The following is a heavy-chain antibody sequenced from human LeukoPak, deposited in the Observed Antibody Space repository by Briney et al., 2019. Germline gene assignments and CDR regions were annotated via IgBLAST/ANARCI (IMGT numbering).Heavy chain of an antibody. D-gene: IGHD6-13*01. V-gene: IGHV1-8*03. CDR2: INPNSGNT. CDR1: GYTFTTYD. Sequence: GASVKVSCKASGYTFTTYDINWVRQATGQGLEWMGWINPNSGNTGYAQKFQGRVTITRNTSISTVYMELSSLRSEDTAVYYCARDTASSSWYSDAFDIWGQGTMVTVSS. J-gene: IGHJ3*02. CDR3: ARDTASSSWYSDAFDI.